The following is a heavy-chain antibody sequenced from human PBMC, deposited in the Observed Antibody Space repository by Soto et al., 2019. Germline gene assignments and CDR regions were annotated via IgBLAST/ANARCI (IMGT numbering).Heavy chain of an antibody. J-gene: IGHJ6*02. CDR1: GFTFSSYA. CDR3: AKRIFGGGSPQGMDV. Sequence: PGGSLRLSCAASGFTFSSYAMHWVRQAPGEGLEWVAVISYDGVNKFYVDSVEGRFTISRDNSKNTLYLQMNSLRAEDTAVYYCAKRIFGGGSPQGMDVWGQGTSVTVSS. CDR2: ISYDGVNK. D-gene: IGHD2-15*01. V-gene: IGHV3-30*18.